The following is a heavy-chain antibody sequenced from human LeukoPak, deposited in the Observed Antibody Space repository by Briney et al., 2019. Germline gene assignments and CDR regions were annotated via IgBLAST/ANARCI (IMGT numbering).Heavy chain of an antibody. CDR2: IIPIFGTA. D-gene: IGHD3-22*01. CDR1: GGTFSSYA. V-gene: IGHV1-69*05. J-gene: IGHJ4*02. Sequence: ASVKVSCKASGGTFSSYAISWVRQAPGQGLEWMGGIIPIFGTANYAQKFQGRVTITTDESTSTAYMELSSLRSEDTAVYYCAHGRAYYYDSSRPGGYFDYWGQGTLVTASS. CDR3: AHGRAYYYDSSRPGGYFDY.